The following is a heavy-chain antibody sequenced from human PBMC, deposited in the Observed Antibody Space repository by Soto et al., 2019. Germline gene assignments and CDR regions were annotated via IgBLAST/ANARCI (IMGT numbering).Heavy chain of an antibody. V-gene: IGHV1-2*02. J-gene: IGHJ5*02. CDR2: INPNSGGT. Sequence: ASVQVSCKASGYTFTGYYMHWVRQAPGQGLEWMGWINPNSGGTNYAQKFQGRVTMTRDTSISTAYMELSRLRSDDTAVYYCARGRSSSWYPGWFDPWGQGTLVTVSS. CDR3: ARGRSSSWYPGWFDP. D-gene: IGHD6-13*01. CDR1: GYTFTGYY.